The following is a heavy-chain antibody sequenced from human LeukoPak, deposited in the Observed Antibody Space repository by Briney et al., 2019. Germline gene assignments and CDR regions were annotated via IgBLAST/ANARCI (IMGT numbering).Heavy chain of an antibody. J-gene: IGHJ3*02. V-gene: IGHV4-34*01. D-gene: IGHD2-2*01. CDR2: INDSGST. Sequence: PSETLSLTCAVYGGSFSGYYWNWIRQPPGKGLEWIGEINDSGSTNYNPSLKSRVTISVDTSKNQFSLKLSSVTAADTAVYYCARAPDIAVVPAARSDAFDIWGQGTMVTVSS. CDR1: GGSFSGYY. CDR3: ARAPDIAVVPAARSDAFDI.